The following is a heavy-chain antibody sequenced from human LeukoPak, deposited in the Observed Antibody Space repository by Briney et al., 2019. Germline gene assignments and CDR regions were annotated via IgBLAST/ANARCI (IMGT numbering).Heavy chain of an antibody. CDR2: IAHHGSNK. CDR1: GFTFSRNA. J-gene: IGHJ4*02. CDR3: AKDGSWSCTD. D-gene: IGHD2-8*02. Sequence: GGSLRLSCAAYGFTFSRNAIHWVRQGPGKGLEWVSYIAHHGSNKYYADSVKGRFTISRDNSKTTLYLQMNSLRADDTAVYYCAKDGSWSCTDWGQGTLVTVSS. V-gene: IGHV3-30*02.